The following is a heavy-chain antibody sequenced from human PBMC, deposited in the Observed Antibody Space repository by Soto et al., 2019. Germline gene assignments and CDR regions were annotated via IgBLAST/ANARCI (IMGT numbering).Heavy chain of an antibody. CDR3: VRSRQMEPGNAYGLDV. Sequence: QVQLQESGSGLVKPSQSLSLTCTVSGVSLNTADTWWSWIRQSPGKGLEFIGYYHSGGSTYYDASFRSRVIISAHTSNSQFSLKLSSVTVADTAVYFCVRSRQMEPGNAYGLDVWGQGTTVTVSS. D-gene: IGHD1-1*01. CDR2: YHSGGST. CDR1: GVSLNTADTW. V-gene: IGHV4-30-4*01. J-gene: IGHJ6*02.